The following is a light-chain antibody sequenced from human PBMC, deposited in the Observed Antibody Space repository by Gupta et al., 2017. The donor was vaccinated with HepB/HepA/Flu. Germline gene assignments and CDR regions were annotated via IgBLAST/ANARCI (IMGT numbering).Light chain of an antibody. CDR2: DAS. CDR3: QQRNKWPPIT. J-gene: IGKJ5*01. CDR1: QSVSSY. V-gene: IGKV3-11*01. Sequence: EIVLTQSPATWSLSPGERATLSCRASQSVSSYLAWYQQKPGQAPRLLIFDASNRATGIPARFSGSGFGTDFTLTISSLEPEDFAFYYCQQRNKWPPITFGQGTRLEIK.